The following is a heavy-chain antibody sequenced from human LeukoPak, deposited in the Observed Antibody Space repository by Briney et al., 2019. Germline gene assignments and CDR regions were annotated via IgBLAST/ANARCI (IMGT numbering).Heavy chain of an antibody. CDR1: GFYVNTYE. J-gene: IGHJ4*02. CDR2: INGGASTM. D-gene: IGHD3-22*01. Sequence: GGSLRLSCAASGFYVNTYEMHWVRQAPGKGLEWVSYINGGASTMNYADSVWGRFTISRDDAQNSVHLQMNSLRDEDTAVYYCARDPSITMIEHLFDYWGQGTLVTVSS. CDR3: ARDPSITMIEHLFDY. V-gene: IGHV3-48*03.